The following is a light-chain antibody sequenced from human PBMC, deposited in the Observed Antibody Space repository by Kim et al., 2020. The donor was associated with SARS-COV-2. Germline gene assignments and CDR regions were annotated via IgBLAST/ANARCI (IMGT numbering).Light chain of an antibody. Sequence: GNTVTISCTRSGGNIADNYVQWYQQRPDSAPTIVIYEDDQRPSGVPDRFSGSIDSSSSSASLTISGLKTEDEADYCCQSYDISNVIFGGGTQLTVL. CDR1: GGNIADNY. CDR2: EDD. J-gene: IGLJ2*01. CDR3: QSYDISNVI. V-gene: IGLV6-57*03.